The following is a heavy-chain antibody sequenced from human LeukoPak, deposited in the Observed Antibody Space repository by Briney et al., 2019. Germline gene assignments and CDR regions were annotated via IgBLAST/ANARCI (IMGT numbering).Heavy chain of an antibody. J-gene: IGHJ5*02. CDR2: INHGEST. CDR3: ARGRLARNWFDP. V-gene: IGHV4-34*01. Sequence: SETLSLTCAVSGGPFTGYYWNWIRQPPGKGLEWIGEINHGESTTYNPSLKSRVTMSIDTSKNQFSLNLISVTAADTAAYYCARGRLARNWFDPWGQGTLVTVSS. CDR1: GGPFTGYY.